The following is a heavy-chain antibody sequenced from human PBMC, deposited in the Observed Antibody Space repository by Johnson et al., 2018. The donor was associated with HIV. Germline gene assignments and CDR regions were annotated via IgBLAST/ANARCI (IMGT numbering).Heavy chain of an antibody. CDR1: GFMFGDFA. D-gene: IGHD6-13*01. V-gene: IGHV3-74*02. CDR3: ARVRIGYSSSGDAFDI. Sequence: VQLVESGGGLVQPGGSLRLSCAASGFMFGDFAMSWVRQSPGKGLGWVSRINNDGRSTTYADSVKGRFTISRDNAKNTLYLQMNSRRAEDTAVYYCARVRIGYSSSGDAFDIWGQGTMVSVSS. CDR2: INNDGRST. J-gene: IGHJ3*02.